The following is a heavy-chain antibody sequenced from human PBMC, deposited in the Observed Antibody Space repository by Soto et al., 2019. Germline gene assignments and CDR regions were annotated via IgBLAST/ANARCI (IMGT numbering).Heavy chain of an antibody. V-gene: IGHV1-69*12. CDR1: GRTFSSYA. D-gene: IGHD2-15*01. J-gene: IGHJ6*02. CDR2: IIPIFGTA. Sequence: QVQLVQSGAEVKKPGSSVKVSCKASGRTFSSYAISWVRQAPGQGLEWMGGIIPIFGTANYAQKFQGRVTITADESTSTAYMELSSLRSEDTAVYYCARVGYCSGGSCYSLDYYYGMDVWGQGTTVTVSS. CDR3: ARVGYCSGGSCYSLDYYYGMDV.